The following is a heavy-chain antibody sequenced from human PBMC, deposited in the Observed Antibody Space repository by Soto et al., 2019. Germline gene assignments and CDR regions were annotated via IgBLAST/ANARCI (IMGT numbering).Heavy chain of an antibody. CDR2: ISGSDGST. J-gene: IGHJ4*02. CDR1: GFTFSSYA. Sequence: EVQLLESGGGLVQPGGSLRLSCAASGFTFSSYAMNWVRQAPGKGLEWVSVISGSDGSTYYADYVKGRFTISRDNSKNTLNLQMHSLRAEDTAVYYCARRSSSWYFDYWGQGTLVTVSS. CDR3: ARRSSSWYFDY. D-gene: IGHD6-13*01. V-gene: IGHV3-23*01.